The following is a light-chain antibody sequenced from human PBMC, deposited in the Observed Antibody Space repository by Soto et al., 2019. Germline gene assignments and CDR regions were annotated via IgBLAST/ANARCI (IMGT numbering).Light chain of an antibody. CDR3: QKYNSAPLT. V-gene: IGKV3-11*01. CDR2: DAS. CDR1: QSVSSY. J-gene: IGKJ4*01. Sequence: DIVLTQSPSTLSLSPGERASLSCRASQSVSSYLAWYQQKPGQAPRLLIYDASNRATGIPARFSGSGSGTDFTLTISSLEPEDVATYYCQKYNSAPLTLGGGTKVDIK.